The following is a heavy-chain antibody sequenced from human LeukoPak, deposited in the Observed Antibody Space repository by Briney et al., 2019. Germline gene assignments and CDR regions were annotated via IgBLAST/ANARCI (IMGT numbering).Heavy chain of an antibody. CDR2: IYYSGST. V-gene: IGHV4-39*01. D-gene: IGHD3-22*01. CDR1: GGSISSSSYY. J-gene: IGHJ4*02. Sequence: PSETLSLTCTVSGGSISSSSYYWGWIRQPPGKGLEWIGSIYYSGSTYYNPSLKSRVTISVDTSKNQFSLKLSSVTAADTAVYYCARLSSGYYWNWGQGTLVTVSS. CDR3: ARLSSGYYWN.